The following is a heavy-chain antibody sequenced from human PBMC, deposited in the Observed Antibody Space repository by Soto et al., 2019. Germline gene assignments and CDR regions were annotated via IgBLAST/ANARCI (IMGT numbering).Heavy chain of an antibody. J-gene: IGHJ4*02. V-gene: IGHV3-23*01. CDR1: GFSFSDYA. D-gene: IGHD6-13*01. Sequence: GGSLRLSCAASGFSFSDYAMSWVRQAPGKGLEWVSVISESGGSTHYADSVRGRFTVSRDNSKNSLSLRMNSLRDEDTAVYFCATRSPYSSGWYSPIFDYWGQGA. CDR3: ATRSPYSSGWYSPIFDY. CDR2: ISESGGST.